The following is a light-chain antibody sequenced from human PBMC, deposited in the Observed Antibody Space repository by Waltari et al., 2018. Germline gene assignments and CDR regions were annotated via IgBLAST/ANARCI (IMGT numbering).Light chain of an antibody. J-gene: IGLJ2*01. CDR3: SSYAGSNNVV. Sequence: QSALTQPPSASGSPGQSVTIPCTGTSSAVGGLNYVSWYQQHPGKAPKLMIYEVSKRPSGVPDRFSGSKSGNTASLTVSGLQAEDEADYYCSSYAGSNNVVFGGGTKLTVL. CDR1: SSAVGGLNY. CDR2: EVS. V-gene: IGLV2-8*01.